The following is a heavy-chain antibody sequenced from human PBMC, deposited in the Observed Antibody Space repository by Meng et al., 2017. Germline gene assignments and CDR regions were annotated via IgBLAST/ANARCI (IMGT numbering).Heavy chain of an antibody. CDR2: INHSGST. V-gene: IGHV4-34*01. D-gene: IGHD2-21*02. J-gene: IGHJ4*02. Sequence: ESLKISCAASGFTFSNAWMSWVRQAPGKGLEWIGEINHSGSTNYNPSLKSRVTISVDTSKNQFSLKLSSVTAADTAVYYCARLRSCGGDCYSFDYWGQGTLVTVSS. CDR3: ARLRSCGGDCYSFDY. CDR1: GFTFSNAW.